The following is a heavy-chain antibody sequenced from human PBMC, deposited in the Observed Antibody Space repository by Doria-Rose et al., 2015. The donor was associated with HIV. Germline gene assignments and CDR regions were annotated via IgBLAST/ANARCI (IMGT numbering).Heavy chain of an antibody. CDR2: IYSSGST. D-gene: IGHD3-10*01. V-gene: IGHV4-4*09. Sequence: YIYSSGSTHYNSSLKSRVTISIDTSKNQFSLELSSVTAADTAVYYCARFRPSRGIYNSLDVWGKGTTVTVSS. CDR3: ARFRPSRGIYNSLDV. J-gene: IGHJ6*04.